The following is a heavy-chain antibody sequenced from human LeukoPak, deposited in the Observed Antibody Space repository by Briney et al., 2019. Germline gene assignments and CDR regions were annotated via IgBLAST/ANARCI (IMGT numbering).Heavy chain of an antibody. Sequence: PSETLSLTCTVSGGSISSGSYYWSWIRQPPGKGLEWIAYIFDSGITNYNPSLNSRVTISVDTSKNQFSLRLNSVTAADTAVYFCARGRRPYYFDYWGQGTLVTVSS. J-gene: IGHJ4*02. CDR1: GGSISSGSYY. CDR2: IFDSGIT. V-gene: IGHV4-61*01. CDR3: ARGRRPYYFDY.